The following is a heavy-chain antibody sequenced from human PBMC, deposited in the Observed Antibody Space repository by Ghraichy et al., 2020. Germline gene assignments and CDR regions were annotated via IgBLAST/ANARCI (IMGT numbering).Heavy chain of an antibody. J-gene: IGHJ4*02. V-gene: IGHV3-72*01. CDR3: VRVTTNYYLDF. CDR1: GFTFSDHF. CDR2: TKNKVTSYIT. Sequence: GGSLRLSCVASGFTFSDHFMDWVRQAPGRGLEWLGRTKNKVTSYITEYAASVKGRFSVSREDSKNSLYLQMNSLKTEDTAVYYCVRVTTNYYLDFWGQGTLVTVSS. D-gene: IGHD1-1*01.